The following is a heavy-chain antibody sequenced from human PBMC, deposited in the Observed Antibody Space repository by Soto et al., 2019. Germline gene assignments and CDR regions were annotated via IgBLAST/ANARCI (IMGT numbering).Heavy chain of an antibody. CDR2: MSYDGSN. CDR3: VREGLQDDALDF. J-gene: IGHJ3*01. Sequence: QVHLVESGGGVVQPGRSLRLSCAASGFTFSVYALHWVRQAPGKGLDWLATMSYDGSNYGDSMKGRITISRDNSKNTLVLEMHSLRAEDTGVYYCVREGLQDDALDFWGQGTMVTVSS. V-gene: IGHV3-30-3*01. D-gene: IGHD4-4*01. CDR1: GFTFSVYA.